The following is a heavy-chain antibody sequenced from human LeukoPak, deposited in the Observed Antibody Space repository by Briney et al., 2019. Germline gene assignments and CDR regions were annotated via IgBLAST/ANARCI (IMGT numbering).Heavy chain of an antibody. D-gene: IGHD6-19*01. Sequence: GGSLRLSCAASGFTFSSYAMSWVRQAPGKGLEWVSAISGSGGSTYYADSVKGRFTISRDNSKNTLYLQMNSQRCEDTSVYYCGKLAVAGTGDYWGQGTLVTVSS. CDR2: ISGSGGST. V-gene: IGHV3-23*01. CDR1: GFTFSSYA. J-gene: IGHJ4*02. CDR3: GKLAVAGTGDY.